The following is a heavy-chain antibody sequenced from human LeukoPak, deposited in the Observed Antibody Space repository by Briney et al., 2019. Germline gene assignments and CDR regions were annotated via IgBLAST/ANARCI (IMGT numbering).Heavy chain of an antibody. Sequence: SETLSLTCAVYGGSFSGYYWSWIRQPPGKGLEWIGEINHSGSTNYNPSLKSRVTISVDTSKNQFSLKLSSVTAADTAVYYCAREIEGWFDPWGQGTLATVSS. CDR2: INHSGST. V-gene: IGHV4-34*01. CDR1: GGSFSGYY. J-gene: IGHJ5*02. D-gene: IGHD3-22*01. CDR3: AREIEGWFDP.